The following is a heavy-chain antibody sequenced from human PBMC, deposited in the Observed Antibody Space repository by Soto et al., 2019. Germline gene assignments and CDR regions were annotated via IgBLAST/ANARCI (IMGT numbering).Heavy chain of an antibody. CDR1: GFTFENYA. CDR3: AKQSWAIFGVPGGECYAMDV. CDR2: ISGSGGTT. Sequence: GGSLRLSCVASGFTFENYAMSWVRQAPGGGLEWVSAISGSGGTTYYTDSVKGRFTISRDNSKNTFYLQMNDLRVEGAAGYFCAKQSWAIFGVPGGECYAMDVWGKGTRVTVS. J-gene: IGHJ6*04. V-gene: IGHV3-23*01. D-gene: IGHD3-3*01.